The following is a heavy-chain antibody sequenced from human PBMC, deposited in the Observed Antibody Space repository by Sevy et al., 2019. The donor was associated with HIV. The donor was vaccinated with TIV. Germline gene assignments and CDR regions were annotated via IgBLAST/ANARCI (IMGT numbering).Heavy chain of an antibody. D-gene: IGHD3-22*01. V-gene: IGHV3-48*03. CDR3: VRDTHRSGYYGVTLPRASDL. CDR2: INTTGTAI. Sequence: GGFRKIPCAAPGFDFRSYEMSWVRQAPGKGLQWGSYINTTGTAIYADFEKGRLTISRDNAKNALFLQLYGLRPDATAVYYCVRDTHRSGYYGVTLPRASDLWGQGTLVTVSS. CDR1: GFDFRSYE. J-gene: IGHJ5*02.